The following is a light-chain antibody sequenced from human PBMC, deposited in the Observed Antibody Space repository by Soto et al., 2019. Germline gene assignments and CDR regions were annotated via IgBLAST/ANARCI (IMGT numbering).Light chain of an antibody. V-gene: IGKV2-28*01. CDR3: MQVLQAPPT. J-gene: IGKJ1*01. Sequence: DIVITQSPISLPVTPGEPASISCKSSQNLLESNGFNYLVWYLQKPGQSPQLLTYLGSLRASGVPDRFSGSGSGTDVTLQISRVEAEDVGLCYCMQVLQAPPTFGEGTKVEIK. CDR1: QNLLESNGFNY. CDR2: LGS.